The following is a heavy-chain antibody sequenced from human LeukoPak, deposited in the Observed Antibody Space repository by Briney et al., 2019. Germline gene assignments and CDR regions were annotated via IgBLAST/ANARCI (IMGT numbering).Heavy chain of an antibody. J-gene: IGHJ4*02. V-gene: IGHV3-7*01. CDR3: ARDPEMEKGRDGLDH. Sequence: GGSLTLSCAASGFTFNDYWMTWVRQAPGKGLEWVANIREDGSDKHYVDSVRGRFTISRDNAKNSLHLQMNSLRAEDTATYYCARDPEMEKGRDGLDHWGQGTLVIVSS. CDR1: GFTFNDYW. CDR2: IREDGSDK. D-gene: IGHD5-24*01.